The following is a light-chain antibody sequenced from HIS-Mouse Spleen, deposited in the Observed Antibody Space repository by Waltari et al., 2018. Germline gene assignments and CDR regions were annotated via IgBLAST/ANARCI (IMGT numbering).Light chain of an antibody. Sequence: SSELTQDPAVSVALGQPVRITCQGHSLRSYYASRYQQKPGQAPVLVIYGKNNRPSGIPDRFSGSSSGNTASLTITGAQAEDEADYYCNSRDSSGNHPVFGGGTKLTVL. V-gene: IGLV3-19*01. J-gene: IGLJ3*02. CDR2: GKN. CDR1: SLRSYY. CDR3: NSRDSSGNHPV.